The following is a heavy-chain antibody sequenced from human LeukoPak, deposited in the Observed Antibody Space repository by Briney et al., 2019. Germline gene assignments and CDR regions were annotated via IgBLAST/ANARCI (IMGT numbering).Heavy chain of an antibody. CDR1: GFTFSSYG. Sequence: GGSLRLSCAASGFTFSSYGMHWVRQAPGKGLEWVAVISYDGSNKYYADSVKGRFTISRDISKNTLYLQMNSLRAEDTAVYYCAKTYGGGSDYWGQGTLVTVSS. D-gene: IGHD3-16*01. CDR2: ISYDGSNK. V-gene: IGHV3-30*18. CDR3: AKTYGGGSDY. J-gene: IGHJ4*02.